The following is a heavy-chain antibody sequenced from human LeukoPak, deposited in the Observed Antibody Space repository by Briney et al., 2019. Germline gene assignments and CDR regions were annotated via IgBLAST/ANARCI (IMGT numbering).Heavy chain of an antibody. CDR1: GYTFISYH. D-gene: IGHD2/OR15-2a*01. CDR3: ARDLPFED. J-gene: IGHJ4*02. Sequence: ASVKVSCKASGYTFISYHMHWVRQAPGQGLEWMGRIHPSSGATNYAQRFQGRVTLTRDTSINTAYMELSRLTSDDTAVYYCARDLPFEDWGQGTLVTVSS. V-gene: IGHV1-2*06. CDR2: IHPSSGAT.